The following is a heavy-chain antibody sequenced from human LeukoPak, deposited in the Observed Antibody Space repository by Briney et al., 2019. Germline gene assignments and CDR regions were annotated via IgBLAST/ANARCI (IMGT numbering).Heavy chain of an antibody. J-gene: IGHJ4*02. CDR2: IYTSGST. D-gene: IGHD6-13*01. CDR1: GGSISSYY. V-gene: IGHV4-4*07. CDR3: ARYTIAVAGPLFDY. Sequence: SETLSLTCTVSGGSISSYYWSWIRQPAGKGLEWIGRIYTSGSTNYNPSLKSRVTMSVDTSKNQFSLKLSSVTAADTAVYYCARYTIAVAGPLFDYWGQGTLVTVSS.